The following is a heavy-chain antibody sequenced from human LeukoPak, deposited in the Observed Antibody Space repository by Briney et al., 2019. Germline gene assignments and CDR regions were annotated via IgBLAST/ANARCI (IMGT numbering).Heavy chain of an antibody. V-gene: IGHV3-23*01. CDR3: ARGGVVPAANPKYFDY. J-gene: IGHJ4*02. Sequence: GGSLRLSCAASGFTFSSYAMSWVRQAPGKGLEWVSAISGSGGSTYYADSVKGRFTISRDNSKNTLYLQMNSLRAEDTAVYYCARGGVVPAANPKYFDYWGQGTLVTVSS. CDR2: ISGSGGST. CDR1: GFTFSSYA. D-gene: IGHD2-2*01.